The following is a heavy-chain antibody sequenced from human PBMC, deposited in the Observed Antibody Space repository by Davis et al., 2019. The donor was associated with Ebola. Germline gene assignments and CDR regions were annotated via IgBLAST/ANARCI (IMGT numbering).Heavy chain of an antibody. D-gene: IGHD2-8*02. V-gene: IGHV4-38-2*01. CDR2: LYTSGSN. Sequence: SETLSLTCAVSGYSISSGNYWGWIRQPPGKGLEWIGRLYTSGSNNYNPSLKSRVTMSLDTSKNEFSLRLSSVTAADTAVYYCARARGGTEYDAFDIWGQGTMVIVSS. CDR3: ARARGGTEYDAFDI. J-gene: IGHJ3*02. CDR1: GYSISSGNY.